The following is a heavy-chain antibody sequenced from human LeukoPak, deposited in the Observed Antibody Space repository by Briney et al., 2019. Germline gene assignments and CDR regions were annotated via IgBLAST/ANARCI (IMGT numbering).Heavy chain of an antibody. V-gene: IGHV1-69*13. J-gene: IGHJ5*02. CDR3: ARGDTSFDP. D-gene: IGHD3-16*01. Sequence: GASVKVSCKASGYTFTSYGISWVRQAPGQGLEWMGGIIPIFGTANYAQKFQGRVTITADESTSTAYMELSSLRSEDTAVYYCARGDTSFDPWGQGTLVTVSS. CDR1: GYTFTSYG. CDR2: IIPIFGTA.